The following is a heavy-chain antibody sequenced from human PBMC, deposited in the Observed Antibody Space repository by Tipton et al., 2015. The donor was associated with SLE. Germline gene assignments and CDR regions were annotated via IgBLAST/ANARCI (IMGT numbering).Heavy chain of an antibody. CDR2: MNPSGGTT. CDR1: GFTFSGSV. V-gene: IGHV3-23*01. J-gene: IGHJ4*02. D-gene: IGHD3-10*01. CDR3: AKGSSGSGSYLPFDE. Sequence: SLRLSCAASGFTFSGSVMSWVRQAPGKGLEWVSAMNPSGGTTYADSVKGRFTISRDNSKNTLYLQMNSLRAEDTALYYCAKGSSGSGSYLPFDEWGQGTLVTVSS.